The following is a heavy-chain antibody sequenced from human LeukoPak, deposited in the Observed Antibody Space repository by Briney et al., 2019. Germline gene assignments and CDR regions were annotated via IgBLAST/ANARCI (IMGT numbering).Heavy chain of an antibody. Sequence: SQTLSLTCAISGDSVPSNDAAWNWIRQSPSRGLEWLGRTYYRSKWYYDYASFVKGRIAIVPDTSRNQFSLQLSSVIPDDTAVYYCASGWALSSWGQGTQVTVSS. J-gene: IGHJ5*02. CDR2: TYYRSKWYY. V-gene: IGHV6-1*01. CDR3: ASGWALSS. CDR1: GDSVPSNDAA. D-gene: IGHD1-26*01.